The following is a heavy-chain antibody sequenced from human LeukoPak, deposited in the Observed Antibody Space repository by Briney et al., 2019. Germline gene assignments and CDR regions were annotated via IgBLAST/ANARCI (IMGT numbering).Heavy chain of an antibody. Sequence: GGSLRLSCAASGIPFSDAWMSWVRQAPGKGLEWVSAISGSGGSTYYADSVKGRFTISRDNSKNTLYLQMNSLGAEDTAVYYCAKEGIVGGSGSPSWGQGTLVTVSS. J-gene: IGHJ5*02. V-gene: IGHV3-23*01. D-gene: IGHD3-10*01. CDR2: ISGSGGST. CDR3: AKEGIVGGSGSPS. CDR1: GIPFSDAW.